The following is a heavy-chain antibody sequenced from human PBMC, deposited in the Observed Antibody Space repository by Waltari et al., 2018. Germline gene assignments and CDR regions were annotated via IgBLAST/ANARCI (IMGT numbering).Heavy chain of an antibody. CDR2: VEHGASET. J-gene: IGHJ4*02. CDR1: GYSFTNYW. CDR3: ARLGTPHPSHPDFHD. Sequence: EVQLVQSGAEVKKPGESLKISCKASGYSFTNYWIGWVRQVPGRGLEWVGVVEHGASETTYSPSCQGHVTSTADRSITTAFLQWNSLRASDTAIYYCARLGTPHPSHPDFHDWGQGTLVTVSS. V-gene: IGHV5-51*01.